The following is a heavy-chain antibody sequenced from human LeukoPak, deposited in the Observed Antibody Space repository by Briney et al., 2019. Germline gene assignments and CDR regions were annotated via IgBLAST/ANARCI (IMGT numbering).Heavy chain of an antibody. V-gene: IGHV1-18*01. CDR3: ARILTRITIFGVVIETRDAFDI. Sequence: GASVKVSCKASGDTFTSYGISWVRQAPGQGLEWMGWISAYNGNTNYAQNLQGRVTMTTDTSTSTAYMELRSLRSDDTAVYYCARILTRITIFGVVIETRDAFDIWGQGTMVTVSS. J-gene: IGHJ3*02. D-gene: IGHD3-3*01. CDR1: GDTFTSYG. CDR2: ISAYNGNT.